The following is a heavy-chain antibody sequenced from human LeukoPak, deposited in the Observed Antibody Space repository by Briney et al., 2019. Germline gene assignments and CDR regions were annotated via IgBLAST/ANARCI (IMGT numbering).Heavy chain of an antibody. Sequence: GESLKISCKGSGYSFTSYWIGWVRQMPGKGLEWMGIIYPGDSDTRYSPSFQGQVTISADKSISTAYLQWSSLKASDTAMYFCARAIYYYDSSSSYYYFDYWGQGTLVTVSS. J-gene: IGHJ4*02. CDR1: GYSFTSYW. CDR2: IYPGDSDT. CDR3: ARAIYYYDSSSSYYYFDY. V-gene: IGHV5-51*01. D-gene: IGHD3-22*01.